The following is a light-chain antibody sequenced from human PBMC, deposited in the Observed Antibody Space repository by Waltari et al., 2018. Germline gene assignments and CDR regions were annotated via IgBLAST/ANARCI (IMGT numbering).Light chain of an antibody. CDR1: QSLLHCSGYNF. CDR2: LVS. J-gene: IGKJ1*01. CDR3: MQARQTPWT. V-gene: IGKV2-28*01. Sequence: DIVMTQSPRFLPVTPGEPASISCRSSQSLLHCSGYNFLDWYLQNPGQAPQLLIYLVSNRASGVPDRFRGSGSGTDFSLKISRGEAEDVGVYYCMQARQTPWTFGQGTKVEIK.